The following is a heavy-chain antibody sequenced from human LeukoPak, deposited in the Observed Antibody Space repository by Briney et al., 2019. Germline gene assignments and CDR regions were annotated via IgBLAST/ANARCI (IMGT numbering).Heavy chain of an antibody. CDR2: ISYDGSNK. D-gene: IGHD6-13*01. CDR1: GFTFSSYG. Sequence: GGSLRLSCAASGFTFSSYGMHWVRQAPGKGLEWVAVISYDGSNKYYADSVKGRFTISRDNSKNTLYLQMNSLRAEDTAVYYCANTYSSSWYPLFDPWGQGTLVTVSS. J-gene: IGHJ5*02. CDR3: ANTYSSSWYPLFDP. V-gene: IGHV3-30*18.